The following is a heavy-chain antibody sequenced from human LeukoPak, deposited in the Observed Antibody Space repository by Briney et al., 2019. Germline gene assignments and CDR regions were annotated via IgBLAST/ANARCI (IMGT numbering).Heavy chain of an antibody. V-gene: IGHV4-59*01. CDR2: TSNSGYT. CDR1: NHSLKVYY. J-gene: IGHJ3*02. D-gene: IGHD6-13*01. CDR3: ARYEVGSSWAQAFDI. Sequence: SETLSLTCTVSNHSLKVYYWNWIRQPPGKGLEWIGFTSNSGYTNYHAPLDRRVTLSIDTSKRQFSLKLSSVSAADTAVYYCARYEVGSSWAQAFDIWGQGTMVTVSS.